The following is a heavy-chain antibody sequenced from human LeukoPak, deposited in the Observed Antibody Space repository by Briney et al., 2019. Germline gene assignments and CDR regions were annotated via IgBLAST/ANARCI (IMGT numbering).Heavy chain of an antibody. Sequence: GSLRLSCAASGFTVSSNYMSWIRQPPGKGLEWIGEINHSGSTNYNPSLKSRVTISVDTSKNQFSLKLSSVTAADTAVYYCARVRLGSYHGSPQYYYYGMDVWGQGTTVTVSS. CDR1: GFTVSSNY. CDR2: INHSGST. CDR3: ARVRLGSYHGSPQYYYYGMDV. J-gene: IGHJ6*02. V-gene: IGHV4-34*01. D-gene: IGHD1-26*01.